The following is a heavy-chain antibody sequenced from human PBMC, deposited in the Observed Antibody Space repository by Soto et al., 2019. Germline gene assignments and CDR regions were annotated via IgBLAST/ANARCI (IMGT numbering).Heavy chain of an antibody. D-gene: IGHD3-16*01. CDR1: GYTFNSYG. CDR3: ARGPTVGDF. J-gene: IGHJ6*02. CDR2: IRVKNGNT. Sequence: ASVKVSCKASGYTFNSYGISWVRQAPGQGLEWMGWIRVKNGNTNYAQNFQGRFTMTTDTSTSTAYMELRSLRSDDTAVYYCARGPTVGDFWGQGTTVTVSS. V-gene: IGHV1-18*01.